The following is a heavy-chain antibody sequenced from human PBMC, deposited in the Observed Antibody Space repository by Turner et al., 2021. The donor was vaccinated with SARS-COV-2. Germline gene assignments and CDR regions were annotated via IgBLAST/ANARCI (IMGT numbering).Heavy chain of an antibody. D-gene: IGHD6-13*01. Sequence: QLQLQESGPGLVKPSETLSLTCTVSGGSISSSSYYWGWIRQPPGKGLEWIGSIYYSGSTYYDPSLKSRVTISVDTSKNQFSLKLSSVTAADTAVYYCATSVARQLVKAGWYFDLWGRGTLVTVSS. CDR3: ATSVARQLVKAGWYFDL. V-gene: IGHV4-39*01. CDR2: IYYSGST. J-gene: IGHJ2*01. CDR1: GGSISSSSYY.